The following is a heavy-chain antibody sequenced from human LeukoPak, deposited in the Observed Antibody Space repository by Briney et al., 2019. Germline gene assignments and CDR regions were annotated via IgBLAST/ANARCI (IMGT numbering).Heavy chain of an antibody. CDR3: ARDLGPIYYYYYMDV. Sequence: ASVKVSCKASGYTFTSYGISWVRQAPGQGLEWIGWISAYNGNTNYAQKLQGRVTMTTDTSTSTAYMELRSLRSDDTAVYYCARDLGPIYYYYYMDVWGKGTTVTVSS. CDR1: GYTFTSYG. D-gene: IGHD3-3*01. CDR2: ISAYNGNT. V-gene: IGHV1-18*01. J-gene: IGHJ6*03.